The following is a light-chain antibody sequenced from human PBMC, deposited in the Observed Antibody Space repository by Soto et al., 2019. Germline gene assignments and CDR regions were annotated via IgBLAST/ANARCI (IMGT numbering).Light chain of an antibody. CDR2: EVN. CDR3: SSYTGSNNFYV. Sequence: QSVLTQPPSASGSPGQSVAISCTGTSSDVGGYDYVSWYQQFPGKAPKVIIYEVNKRPSGVPDRFSGSKSGNTASLTVSGLHAEDEDDYYCSSYTGSNNFYVFGTGTKLTVL. J-gene: IGLJ1*01. V-gene: IGLV2-8*01. CDR1: SSDVGGYDY.